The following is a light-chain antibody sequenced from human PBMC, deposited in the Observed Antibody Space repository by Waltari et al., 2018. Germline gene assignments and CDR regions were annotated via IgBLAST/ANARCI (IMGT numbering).Light chain of an antibody. J-gene: IGKJ4*01. V-gene: IGKV3-15*01. CDR1: QSVSSN. Sequence: EIVMTQSPATLSLCPGERFTLACWASQSVSSNLAWYQQKPGQAPRLLIYAASTRATGLPARFSGSGSGTEFTLTITSLQSEDFAVYCCQQYYSWPLTFGGGTKVEIK. CDR3: QQYYSWPLT. CDR2: AAS.